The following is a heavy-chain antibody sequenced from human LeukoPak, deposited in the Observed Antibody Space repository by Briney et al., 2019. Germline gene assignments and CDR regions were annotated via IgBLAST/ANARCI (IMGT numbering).Heavy chain of an antibody. Sequence: GGSLRLSCAASGFTFSSYWMSWVRQAPGKGLKWVANIKQDGSDKYYVDSVKGRFTISRDNAKNSLYLQMNSLRAEDTAVYYCARDSSSSSFDYWGQGTLVTVSS. CDR2: IKQDGSDK. D-gene: IGHD6-6*01. CDR3: ARDSSSSSFDY. V-gene: IGHV3-7*01. J-gene: IGHJ4*02. CDR1: GFTFSSYW.